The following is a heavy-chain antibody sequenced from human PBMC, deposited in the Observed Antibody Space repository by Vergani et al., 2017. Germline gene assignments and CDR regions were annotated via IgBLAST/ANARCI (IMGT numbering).Heavy chain of an antibody. CDR3: AKMGNYYDSSGYLLGSAFDI. Sequence: QVHLVESGGGVVQPGRSLRLSCVVSGFTSSYYGMHWVRQAPGKGLEWVAVISYDGTQKYYADCVKGRFTISRDNSKNTLYLQMNSLRAEDTAVYYCAKMGNYYDSSGYLLGSAFDIWGQGTMVTVSS. J-gene: IGHJ3*02. D-gene: IGHD3-22*01. V-gene: IGHV3-30*18. CDR2: ISYDGTQK. CDR1: GFTSSYYG.